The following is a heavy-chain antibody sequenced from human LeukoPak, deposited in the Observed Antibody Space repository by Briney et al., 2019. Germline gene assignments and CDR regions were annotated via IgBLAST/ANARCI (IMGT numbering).Heavy chain of an antibody. D-gene: IGHD6-13*01. Sequence: PSETLSLTCAVSGGSISSSNWWSWVRQPPGKGLEWIGEIYHSGSTNYNPSLKSRVTISVDKSKNQFSLKLSSVTAADTAVYYCARVGIAAAGGWFDPWGQGTLVTVSS. CDR2: IYHSGST. J-gene: IGHJ5*02. CDR3: ARVGIAAAGGWFDP. CDR1: GGSISSSNW. V-gene: IGHV4-4*02.